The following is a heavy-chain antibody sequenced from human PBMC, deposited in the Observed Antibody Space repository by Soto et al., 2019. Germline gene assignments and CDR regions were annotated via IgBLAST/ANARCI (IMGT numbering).Heavy chain of an antibody. V-gene: IGHV3-73*02. J-gene: IGHJ6*02. CDR3: ARHYVPTVTARRPLFGLDV. Sequence: EAQLVESGGDLVQPGGSLELSCAASGFPFSASDIHWVRQASGKGLEWIGRVRSNAYTYATTYAASMKGRFSISRDDSKNTAYLRKSRPKTPDTAVYYCARHYVPTVTARRPLFGLDVWGQGTTVTVSS. CDR2: VRSNAYTYAT. D-gene: IGHD4-17*01. CDR1: GFPFSASD.